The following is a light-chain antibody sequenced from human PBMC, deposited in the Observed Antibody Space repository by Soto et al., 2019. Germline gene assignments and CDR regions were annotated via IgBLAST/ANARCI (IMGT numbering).Light chain of an antibody. V-gene: IGKV3-20*01. J-gene: IGKJ1*01. CDR1: QSIDTRF. Sequence: EIVLTQSPGTLSLPPGERATLSCRASQSIDTRFLAWYQQKSGQAPRLLIYGVSSRATGIPDRFTGSGSGTDFTLTISRLEAEEFAMYYCHQYGGSSWTFGQGTKVEIK. CDR3: HQYGGSSWT. CDR2: GVS.